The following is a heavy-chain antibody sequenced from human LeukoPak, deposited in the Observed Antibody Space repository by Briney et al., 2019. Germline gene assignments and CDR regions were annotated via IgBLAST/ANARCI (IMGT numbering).Heavy chain of an antibody. CDR3: AKHYDSSGYFYYYYMDV. CDR1: GFTISSYA. J-gene: IGHJ6*03. V-gene: IGHV3-23*01. D-gene: IGHD3-22*01. Sequence: GWSLRLSCAASGFTISSYAMSWVRQAPGKGLEWVSGISGSGGSTYYADSVKGRFTISRDNSKNTLYLQMNSLRAEDTAVYYCAKHYDSSGYFYYYYMDVWGKGTTVTVSS. CDR2: ISGSGGST.